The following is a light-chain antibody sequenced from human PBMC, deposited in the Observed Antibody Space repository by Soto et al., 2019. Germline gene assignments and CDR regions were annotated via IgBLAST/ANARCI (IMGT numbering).Light chain of an antibody. CDR3: QQYNNWPPWT. V-gene: IGKV3-15*01. J-gene: IGKJ1*01. CDR2: GAS. CDR1: QSVFNN. Sequence: EIVLTQSPGALSLSPGERATLSCRARQSVFNNHIGWYQQKPGQAPRLLIYGASTRATGIPARFSGSGSGTEFTLTISSLQSEDFAVYYCQQYNNWPPWTFGQGTKV.